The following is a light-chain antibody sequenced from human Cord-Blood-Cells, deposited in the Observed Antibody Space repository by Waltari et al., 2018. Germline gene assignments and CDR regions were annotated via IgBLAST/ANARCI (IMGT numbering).Light chain of an antibody. CDR2: DVS. J-gene: IGLJ2*01. CDR3: CSYAGSYTGV. CDR1: SSDVGGYNY. V-gene: IGLV2-11*01. Sequence: QSALTQPRSVSGSPGQSVTISCTGTSSDVGGYNYVSWYQQHPGKAPKLMIYDVSKRPSGVPDRCSGSKSCNTASLTISGLQAEDEADYYCCSYAGSYTGVFGGGTKLTVL.